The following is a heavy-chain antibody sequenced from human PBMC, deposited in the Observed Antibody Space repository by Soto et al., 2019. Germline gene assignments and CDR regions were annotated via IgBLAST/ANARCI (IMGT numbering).Heavy chain of an antibody. CDR3: SRVRTGRIVSEAEY. V-gene: IGHV1-18*01. CDR2: ITAYSGNT. Sequence: QVQLVQSGAEVKKPGASVKVSCKASGYTFTSYGISGARQAPRKELEWMGWITAYSGNTNYALKLQGRVTMTTGTYRILADTELRSLRTHATCVSYGSRVRTGRIVSEAEYWGQGTLVTVAS. D-gene: IGHD2-15*01. J-gene: IGHJ4*01. CDR1: GYTFTSYG.